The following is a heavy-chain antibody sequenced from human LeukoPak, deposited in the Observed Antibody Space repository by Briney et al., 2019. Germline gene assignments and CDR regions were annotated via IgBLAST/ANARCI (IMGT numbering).Heavy chain of an antibody. J-gene: IGHJ4*02. CDR2: IKQGGSET. V-gene: IGHV3-7*01. Sequence: GGSLRLSCAVSGVSFSSYWMTWVRLAPGKGLEWVALIKQGGSETYYVDSVKGRFTVSRDNAKNSLYLRMNSLRDEDTAVYHCATYSCTHANCYMFDYWGQGTLVTVSS. CDR1: GVSFSSYW. D-gene: IGHD2-21*01. CDR3: ATYSCTHANCYMFDY.